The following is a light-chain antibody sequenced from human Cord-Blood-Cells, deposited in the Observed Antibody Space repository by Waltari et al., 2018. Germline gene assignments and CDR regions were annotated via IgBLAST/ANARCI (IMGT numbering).Light chain of an antibody. CDR3: CSYAGSSTPNWV. J-gene: IGLJ3*02. CDR1: SSDVGSYNL. Sequence: QSALTQPASVSGSPGQSITISCTGTSSDVGSYNLVSWYQQHPGKAPKLMIYEGSKRPSGVSTRFSGSKSGNTASLTISGLQAEDEADYYCCSYAGSSTPNWVFGGGTKLTVL. CDR2: EGS. V-gene: IGLV2-23*01.